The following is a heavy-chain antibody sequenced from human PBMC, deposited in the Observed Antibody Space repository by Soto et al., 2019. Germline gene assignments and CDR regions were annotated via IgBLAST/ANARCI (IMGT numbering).Heavy chain of an antibody. CDR2: INAGNGNT. CDR1: GYTFTSYA. J-gene: IGHJ5*02. D-gene: IGHD3-9*01. V-gene: IGHV1-3*01. CDR3: ASLSPPYILTGYRPLGT. Sequence: ASVQVSCKASGYTFTSYAMHWVRQAPGQRLEWMGWINAGNGNTKYSQKFQGRVTITRDTSASTAYMELSSLRSEDTAVYYCASLSPPYILTGYRPLGTWGQGTLVTVSS.